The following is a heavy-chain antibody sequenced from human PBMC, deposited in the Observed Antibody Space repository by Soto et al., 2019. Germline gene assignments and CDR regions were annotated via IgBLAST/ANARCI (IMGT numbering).Heavy chain of an antibody. CDR1: GDSTSSKY. CDR3: ARGGSAFDI. CDR2: IYNRGSA. J-gene: IGHJ3*02. V-gene: IGHV4-59*08. Sequence: SETLSLTCTVSGDSTSSKYWSWIRQPPGKGLEWIGYIYNRGSANCNPSLKSRVTISLDTSRNQFSLKLSSVTAADTAVYYCARGGSAFDIWGQGTVVTVSS. D-gene: IGHD3-16*01.